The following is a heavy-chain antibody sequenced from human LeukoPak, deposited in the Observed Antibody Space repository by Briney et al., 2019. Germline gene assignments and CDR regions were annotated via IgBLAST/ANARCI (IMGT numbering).Heavy chain of an antibody. V-gene: IGHV4-34*01. J-gene: IGHJ3*02. CDR2: INHSGST. CDR1: GGSFSGYY. D-gene: IGHD3-10*01. Sequence: SETLSLTCAVYGGSFSGYYWSWIRQPPGKGLEWIGEINHSGSTNYNPSLKSRVTISVDTSKNQFSLKLRSVTAADTAVYYCVRDMDYYGSGSYEIGAFDIWGQGTMVTVSS. CDR3: VRDMDYYGSGSYEIGAFDI.